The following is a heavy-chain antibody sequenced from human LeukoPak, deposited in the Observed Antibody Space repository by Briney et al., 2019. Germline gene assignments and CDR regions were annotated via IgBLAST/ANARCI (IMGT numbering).Heavy chain of an antibody. V-gene: IGHV3-74*01. CDR1: GFTFSSYW. D-gene: IGHD5-24*01. J-gene: IGHJ4*02. CDR2: INTFGTTA. Sequence: PGGSLRLSCAVSGFTFSSYWMNWVRQVPGKGLVWVSHINTFGTTATYADSVKGRFTISRDNANNTLYLQMNSLRVEDTAVYYCVRDNAYKFDYWGQGTLDTVSS. CDR3: VRDNAYKFDY.